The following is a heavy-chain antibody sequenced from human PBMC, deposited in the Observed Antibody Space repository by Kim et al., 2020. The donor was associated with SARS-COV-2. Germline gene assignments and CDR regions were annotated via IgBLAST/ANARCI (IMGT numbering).Heavy chain of an antibody. V-gene: IGHV1-2*02. Sequence: ASVKVSCKVSGYNFNDHYIHWVRQAPGRGLEWMGWINPNGGETKYAEKFYGKASMTRDMSTNTAYVELYRLSFDDTAVYYCARDSDTDYWGQGPLVTVSS. CDR3: ARDSDTDY. CDR1: GYNFNDHY. J-gene: IGHJ4*02. CDR2: INPNGGET.